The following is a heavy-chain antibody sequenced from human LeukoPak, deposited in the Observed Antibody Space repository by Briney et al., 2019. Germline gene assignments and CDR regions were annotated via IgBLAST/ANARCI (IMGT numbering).Heavy chain of an antibody. D-gene: IGHD3-10*02. CDR1: GFTFSDYY. CDR2: ISHSGSTK. CDR3: ARDSVVRGNIGNDMDV. J-gene: IGHJ6*03. Sequence: PGGSLRLSCAASGFTFSDYYMSWIRQAPGKGLEWVSYISHSGSTKYYADSVKGRFTISRDNVKNSLYMQMNSLRAEDTAVYYCARDSVVRGNIGNDMDVWGKGTTVTVSS. V-gene: IGHV3-11*01.